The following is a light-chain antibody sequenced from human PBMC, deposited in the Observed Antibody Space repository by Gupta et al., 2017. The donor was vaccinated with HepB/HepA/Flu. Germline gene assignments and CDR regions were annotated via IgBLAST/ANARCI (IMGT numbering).Light chain of an antibody. CDR2: DAS. CDR3: QQRSNWPLT. CDR1: QSVSSY. J-gene: IGKJ4*01. Sequence: IVLTQSPATLSLSPGDRATLSCRASQSVSSYLAWYQQKPGQAPRLLIYDASSRATGIPARYSGSGSGTDFTLTISSLEPEDFAVYYCQQRSNWPLTFGGGTKVEIK. V-gene: IGKV3-11*01.